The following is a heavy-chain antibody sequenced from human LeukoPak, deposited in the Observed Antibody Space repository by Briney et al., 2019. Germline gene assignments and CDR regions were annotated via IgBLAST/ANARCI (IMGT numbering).Heavy chain of an antibody. CDR1: GFDLGHYE. V-gene: IGHV3-48*03. CDR3: ARHAPTSSAFDY. CDR2: ISVRAATI. D-gene: IGHD6-19*01. Sequence: GGSLRLSCAASGFDLGHYEVNWVRQAPGKGLEWIAHISVRAATIYYGDSVEGRFTISRDNAKNSLYLQMNSLRAEDTAVYYCARHAPTSSAFDYWGQGTLVTVSS. J-gene: IGHJ4*02.